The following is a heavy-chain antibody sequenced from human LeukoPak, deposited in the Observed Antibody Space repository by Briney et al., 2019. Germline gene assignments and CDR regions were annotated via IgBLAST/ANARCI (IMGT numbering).Heavy chain of an antibody. D-gene: IGHD2-2*01. Sequence: PGGSLRLSCAASGFTFSRYWMHWVRQPPGKGLLWVSRINPDGSSTNYADSVKGRFTISRDNAKNTLYLQLNSLRAEDTPVYYCAREWGIVVVPAPTDVWGKGTTVTVSS. J-gene: IGHJ6*04. CDR3: AREWGIVVVPAPTDV. CDR2: INPDGSST. V-gene: IGHV3-74*01. CDR1: GFTFSRYW.